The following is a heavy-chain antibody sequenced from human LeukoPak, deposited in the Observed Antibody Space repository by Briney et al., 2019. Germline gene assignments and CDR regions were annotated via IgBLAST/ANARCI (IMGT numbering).Heavy chain of an antibody. J-gene: IGHJ4*02. V-gene: IGHV4-59*01. CDR1: GGSISTYY. Sequence: SETLSLTCTVSGGSISTYYWSWIRQPPGKGLEWIGYIYYSGSTNYNPSLKSRVTISVDTSKNQFSLKLSSVTAADTAVYYCARVAVAGTLGFDYWGQGTLVTVSS. CDR2: IYYSGST. CDR3: ARVAVAGTLGFDY. D-gene: IGHD6-19*01.